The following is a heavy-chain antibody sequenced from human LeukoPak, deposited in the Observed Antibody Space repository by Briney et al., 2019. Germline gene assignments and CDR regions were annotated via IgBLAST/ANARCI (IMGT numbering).Heavy chain of an antibody. CDR1: GFTFSTYW. J-gene: IGHJ4*02. Sequence: EAGGSLRLSCADSGFTFSTYWMSWVRQAPGKGLEWVTVVSYNGNNNCYADIVKGRFTVSRDNSRSTLYLQMNSLRPENTAIYYCAREGYYGSGSPPSLYFDYWGQGTLVTVSS. CDR3: AREGYYGSGSPPSLYFDY. V-gene: IGHV3-30*03. D-gene: IGHD3-10*01. CDR2: VSYNGNNN.